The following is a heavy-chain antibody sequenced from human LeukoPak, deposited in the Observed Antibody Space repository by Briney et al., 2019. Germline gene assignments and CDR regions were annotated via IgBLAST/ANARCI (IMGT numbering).Heavy chain of an antibody. CDR1: GFTVSGNY. CDR2: ISSSSSYI. J-gene: IGHJ4*02. CDR3: ARDPGVGATSFD. D-gene: IGHD1-26*01. V-gene: IGHV3-21*01. Sequence: GGSLRLSCAASGFTVSGNYMNWVRQAPGKGLEWVSSISSSSSYIYYADSVKGRFTISRDNAKNSLYLQMNSLRAEDTAVYYCARDPGVGATSFDWGQGTLVTVSS.